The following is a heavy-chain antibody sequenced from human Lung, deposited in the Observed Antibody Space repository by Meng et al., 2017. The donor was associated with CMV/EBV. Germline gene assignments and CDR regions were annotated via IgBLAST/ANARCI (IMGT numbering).Heavy chain of an antibody. V-gene: IGHV3-49*04. Sequence: GGSLRLSCTASGFTFGDYAMTWVRQAPGKRLEWIGFIRNRTRGGTTEYAASVKGRFSILRDDSKSIAYLQMDSVKIEDTGVYFCARGSGSPEHWGQGTLGTVSS. CDR1: GFTFGDYA. J-gene: IGHJ1*01. D-gene: IGHD3-10*01. CDR2: IRNRTRGGTT. CDR3: ARGSGSPEH.